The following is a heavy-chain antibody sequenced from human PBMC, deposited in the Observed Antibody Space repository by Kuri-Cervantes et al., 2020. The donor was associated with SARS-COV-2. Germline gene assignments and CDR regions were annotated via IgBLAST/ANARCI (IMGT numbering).Heavy chain of an antibody. J-gene: IGHJ6*02. V-gene: IGHV4-59*01. D-gene: IGHD3-3*02. CDR3: ARGRVGFLEWLENYYYYGMDV. CDR2: IYYSGSP. CDR1: GGSISSYY. Sequence: GSLRLSCAVSGGSISSYYWSWIRQPPWNGLEWIGYIYYSGSPNYNPSLKSRVTISVDTSKNQFSLKLSSVTAADTAVYYCARGRVGFLEWLENYYYYGMDVWGQGTTVTVSS.